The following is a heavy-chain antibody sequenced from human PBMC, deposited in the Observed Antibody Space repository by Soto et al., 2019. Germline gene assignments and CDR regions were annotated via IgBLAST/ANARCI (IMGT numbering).Heavy chain of an antibody. Sequence: ASVKVSCKASGYTFTGYYMHWVRQAPGQGLEWMGWINPNSGGTNYAQKFQGWVTMTRDTSISTAYMELSRLRSDDTAVYYCARSGYCSGGSCYFPLSGMDVWGQGTTVTVSS. D-gene: IGHD2-15*01. CDR2: INPNSGGT. CDR1: GYTFTGYY. J-gene: IGHJ6*02. CDR3: ARSGYCSGGSCYFPLSGMDV. V-gene: IGHV1-2*04.